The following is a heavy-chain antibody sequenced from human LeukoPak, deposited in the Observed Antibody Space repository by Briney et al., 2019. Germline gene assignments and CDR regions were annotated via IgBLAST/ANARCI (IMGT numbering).Heavy chain of an antibody. CDR3: ARGSYSSGCSH. D-gene: IGHD6-19*01. V-gene: IGHV3-7*01. J-gene: IGHJ4*02. CDR1: GFIFSDYC. Sequence: GGSLRLSCGVSGFIFSDYCMNWVRQAPGKGLEWVGSIKQDGGEKSYVDSVKGRFTISRDNAKNSLYLQMSSLRAEDTAVYYCARGSYSSGCSHWGQGTLVTVSS. CDR2: IKQDGGEK.